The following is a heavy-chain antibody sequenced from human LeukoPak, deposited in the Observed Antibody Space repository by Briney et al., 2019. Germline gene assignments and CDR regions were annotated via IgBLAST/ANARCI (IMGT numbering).Heavy chain of an antibody. D-gene: IGHD3-3*01. CDR1: GFIFHNAW. CDR3: TTLSYDVHY. CDR2: IKSNPDGGTA. J-gene: IGHJ4*02. V-gene: IGHV3-15*05. Sequence: GGPLRLSCAASGFIFHNAWMTWVRQAPGKGLEWVGRIKSNPDGGTADYAAPVKGRFIISRDDSKNTLYLQLNSLKTEDTTVHYCTTLSYDVHYWGQGTLVTVSS.